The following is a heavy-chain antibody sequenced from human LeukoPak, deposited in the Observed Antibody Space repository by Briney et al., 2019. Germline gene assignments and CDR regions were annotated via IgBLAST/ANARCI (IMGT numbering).Heavy chain of an antibody. V-gene: IGHV1-69*06. CDR1: GGTFSSYA. D-gene: IGHD3/OR15-3a*01. CDR2: IIPIFGTA. CDR3: ARLRKSRVIRGLVAIYFDY. Sequence: GSSVKVSCKASGGTFSSYAISWVRQAPGQGLEWMGGIIPIFGTANYAQKFQGRVTITADKSTSTAYMELSSLRSEDTAVYYCARLRKSRVIRGLVAIYFDYWGQGTLVTVSS. J-gene: IGHJ4*02.